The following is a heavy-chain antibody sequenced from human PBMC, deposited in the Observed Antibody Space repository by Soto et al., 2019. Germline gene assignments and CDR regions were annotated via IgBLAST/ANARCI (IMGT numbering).Heavy chain of an antibody. V-gene: IGHV4-34*01. J-gene: IGHJ4*02. CDR2: INHSGNT. Sequence: PSEALSLPCAVYGWSLSGYYWSWIRQPPGKALEWIGEINHSGNTNYNPSLKSRVTISVDTSKNQLFLNLTSVTAADTAMYYCARHHVRGRTIAGAAEFWGQGTLVPVSS. CDR3: ARHHVRGRTIAGAAEF. D-gene: IGHD1-26*01. CDR1: GWSLSGYY.